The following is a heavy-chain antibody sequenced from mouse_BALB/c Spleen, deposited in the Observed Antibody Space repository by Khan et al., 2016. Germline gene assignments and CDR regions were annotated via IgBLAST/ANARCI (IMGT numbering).Heavy chain of an antibody. CDR2: INSNGGST. J-gene: IGHJ2*01. CDR3: SRMARTIN. V-gene: IGHV5-6-3*01. CDR1: GFTFSSYG. Sequence: EVQLVESGGGLVQPGGSLKLSCAASGFTFSSYGMSWVRQTPDKRLELVATINSNGGSTYYPDSVKGRFTISRDNAKNTLYLQRSRLKSEDTAMYYCSRMARTINWGQGTTLTVSS.